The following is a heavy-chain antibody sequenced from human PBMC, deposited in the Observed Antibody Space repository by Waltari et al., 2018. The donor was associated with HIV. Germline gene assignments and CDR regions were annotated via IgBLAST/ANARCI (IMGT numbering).Heavy chain of an antibody. D-gene: IGHD6-13*01. J-gene: IGHJ5*02. Sequence: EVQLLESGGGLVQTGGSLRLSCRASGFSFRIYAMNRVRRAPGKGLEWVSGISGGGDNRYYADSVKGRFTISRDNSKNKVFLQMKSLRPEDTAFYYCTKDPVTAVGNINWFDPWGQGTLVTVSS. V-gene: IGHV3-23*01. CDR2: ISGGGDNR. CDR1: GFSFRIYA. CDR3: TKDPVTAVGNINWFDP.